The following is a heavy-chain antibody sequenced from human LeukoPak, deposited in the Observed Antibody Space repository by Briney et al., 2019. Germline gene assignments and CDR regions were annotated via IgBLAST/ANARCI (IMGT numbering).Heavy chain of an antibody. V-gene: IGHV3-74*01. Sequence: GGSLRLSCAVSGFTFNSYWMHWVRQTPGKGLVWVPRLNSDGSSTSYADSVRGRFTISRDNAKNTLYLQMNSLRDEDMAVYYCGRAPSAAGTIDYWGQGTLVTVSS. CDR1: GFTFNSYW. J-gene: IGHJ4*02. CDR2: LNSDGSST. CDR3: GRAPSAAGTIDY. D-gene: IGHD6-13*01.